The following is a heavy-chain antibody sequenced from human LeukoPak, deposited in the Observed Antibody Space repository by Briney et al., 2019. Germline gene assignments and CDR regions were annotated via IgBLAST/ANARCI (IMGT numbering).Heavy chain of an antibody. CDR1: GGSFSGYY. Sequence: PSETLSLTCAVYGGSFSGYYWSWIRRPPGKGLEWIGEIYHSGSTNYNPSLKSRVTISLDTSKNQFSLKLTSVTAADTAVYYCAGRLTYYMDVWGKGTTVTVSS. J-gene: IGHJ6*03. V-gene: IGHV4-34*01. CDR2: IYHSGST. CDR3: AGRLTYYMDV.